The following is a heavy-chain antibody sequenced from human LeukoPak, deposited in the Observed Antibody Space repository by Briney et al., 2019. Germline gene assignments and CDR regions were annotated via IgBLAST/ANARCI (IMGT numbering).Heavy chain of an antibody. CDR3: ASITDATPVPPGGHDY. D-gene: IGHD4-17*01. Sequence: PGGSLRLSCAASGFTFSSYEMNWVRQAPGKGLEWVSYISSSGSTIYYADSVKGRFTISRDNAKNSLYLQMNSLRAEDTAVYYCASITDATPVPPGGHDYWGQGTLVTVSS. CDR1: GFTFSSYE. CDR2: ISSSGSTI. J-gene: IGHJ4*02. V-gene: IGHV3-48*03.